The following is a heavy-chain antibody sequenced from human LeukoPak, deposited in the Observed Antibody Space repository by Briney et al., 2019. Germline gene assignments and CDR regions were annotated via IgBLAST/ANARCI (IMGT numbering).Heavy chain of an antibody. D-gene: IGHD3-10*01. CDR2: IYYSGST. Sequence: SETLSLTCTVSGVSISSYYWGWIRQPPGKGLEWIGSIYYSGSTYYNPSLKSRVTISVDTSKNQFSLKLSSVTAADTAVYYCARGRRITMVRGVVPLDYWGQGTLVTVSS. V-gene: IGHV4-39*01. J-gene: IGHJ4*02. CDR3: ARGRRITMVRGVVPLDY. CDR1: GVSISSYY.